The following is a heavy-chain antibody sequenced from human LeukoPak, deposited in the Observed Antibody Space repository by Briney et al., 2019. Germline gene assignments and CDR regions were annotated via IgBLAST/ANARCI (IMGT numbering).Heavy chain of an antibody. V-gene: IGHV1-18*01. CDR3: ARVAPGDFWSGYYFDYYYGMDV. Sequence: ASVKDSCKASGYTFTSYGISWVRQAPGQGLEWMGWISAYNGNTNYAQKLQGRVTMTTDASTSTAYMELRSLRSDDTAVYYCARVAPGDFWSGYYFDYYYGMDVWGQGTTVTVSS. D-gene: IGHD3-3*01. CDR1: GYTFTSYG. CDR2: ISAYNGNT. J-gene: IGHJ6*02.